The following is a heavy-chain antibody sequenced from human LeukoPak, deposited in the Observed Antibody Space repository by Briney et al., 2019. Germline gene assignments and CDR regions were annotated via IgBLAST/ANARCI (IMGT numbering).Heavy chain of an antibody. CDR3: ARDLDDSSGYDYFDY. D-gene: IGHD3-22*01. CDR1: GFTFSSYE. CDR2: ISSSGSTI. J-gene: IGHJ4*02. V-gene: IGHV3-48*03. Sequence: GGSLRLSCAASGFTFSSYEMNWVRQAPGKGLEWVSYISSSGSTIYYADPVKGRFTISRDNAKNSLYLQMNSLRAEDTAVYYCARDLDDSSGYDYFDYWGQGTLVTVSS.